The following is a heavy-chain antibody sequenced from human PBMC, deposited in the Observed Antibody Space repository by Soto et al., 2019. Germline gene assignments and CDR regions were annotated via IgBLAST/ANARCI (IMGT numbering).Heavy chain of an antibody. D-gene: IGHD2-21*02. CDR1: GGPISSYY. Sequence: LSLTCTVSGGPISSYYGSWIRHPPVGLLEWIGYIYYSGSTNYNPSLKSRVTISVDTSKNQFSLKLSSVTAADTAVYYCARAKISYCGGDCYYNWFDPWGQGTLVTVSS. V-gene: IGHV4-59*13. CDR3: ARAKISYCGGDCYYNWFDP. CDR2: IYYSGST. J-gene: IGHJ5*02.